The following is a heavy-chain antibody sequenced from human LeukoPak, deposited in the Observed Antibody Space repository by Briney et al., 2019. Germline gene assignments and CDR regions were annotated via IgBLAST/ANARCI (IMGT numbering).Heavy chain of an antibody. Sequence: GGSLRLSCAASGFTFSSYWMHWVRQAPGKGLVWVSHSSGGGSSTSDAESVRGQLTISRDNAKNTLYLQMHSLRPEDTAVYYCARDHSSGRYFDFWGQGTLVTVSS. CDR2: SSGGGSST. V-gene: IGHV3-74*01. CDR3: ARDHSSGRYFDF. D-gene: IGHD3-22*01. CDR1: GFTFSSYW. J-gene: IGHJ4*02.